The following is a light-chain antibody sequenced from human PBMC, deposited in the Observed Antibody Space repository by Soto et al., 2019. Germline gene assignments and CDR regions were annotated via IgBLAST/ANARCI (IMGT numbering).Light chain of an antibody. Sequence: DIEMTQFPSSLSASVGDRVTITCRASQSISDYLNWYQQIPGKAPNLLIFAASTLQSGVPSRFSGSGSGTDFXLTISSLQPEDFATYYCQQSYSIPFTFGPGTKVDVK. CDR2: AAS. CDR1: QSISDY. CDR3: QQSYSIPFT. V-gene: IGKV1-39*01. J-gene: IGKJ3*01.